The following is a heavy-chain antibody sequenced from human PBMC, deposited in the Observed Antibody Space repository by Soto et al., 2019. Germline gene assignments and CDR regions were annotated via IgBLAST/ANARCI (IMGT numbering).Heavy chain of an antibody. CDR2: IYWDDDK. J-gene: IGHJ4*02. V-gene: IGHV2-5*02. CDR3: AHRVLRTVFGLVTTTAIYFDF. CDR1: GFSLTTSGVG. D-gene: IGHD3-3*01. Sequence: QITLNESGPTQVKPRQTLTLTCTFSGFSLTTSGVGVGWIRQSPGKAPARLALIYWDDDKRYSPSLKSRLTITKDTSKNQVVLTMADLDPADTATYYCAHRVLRTVFGLVTTTAIYFDFWGQGTPVAVSS.